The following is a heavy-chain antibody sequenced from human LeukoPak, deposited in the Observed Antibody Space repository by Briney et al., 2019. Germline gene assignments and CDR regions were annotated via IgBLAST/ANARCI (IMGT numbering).Heavy chain of an antibody. CDR3: AREGRVDSAVVLFDY. CDR2: INPNSGGT. Sequence: ASVKISCKASGYTFTGYYMHWVRQAPGQGLEWMEWINPNSGGTNYAQKFQGRVTMTRDTSISTAYMELRRLRSDDTAVYYCAREGRVDSAVVLFDYWGQGTLVTVSS. CDR1: GYTFTGYY. V-gene: IGHV1-2*02. J-gene: IGHJ4*02. D-gene: IGHD5-18*01.